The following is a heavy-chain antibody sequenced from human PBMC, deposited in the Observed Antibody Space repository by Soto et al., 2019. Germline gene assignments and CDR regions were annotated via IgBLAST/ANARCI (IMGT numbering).Heavy chain of an antibody. CDR1: GFNFNNYG. J-gene: IGHJ6*02. CDR2: IWNDGNGY. Sequence: QVQLVESGGGVVQPGRSLRLSCAASGFNFNNYGMHWVRQAPGKGLEWVAVIWNDGNGYYYANSVKGRFTISRDNSMNTLYLQMSSLRAEDTAVYYCARRQISPPTRGAASARGGMDVWGQGTTVTVSS. CDR3: ARRQISPPTRGAASARGGMDV. D-gene: IGHD6-13*01. V-gene: IGHV3-33*01.